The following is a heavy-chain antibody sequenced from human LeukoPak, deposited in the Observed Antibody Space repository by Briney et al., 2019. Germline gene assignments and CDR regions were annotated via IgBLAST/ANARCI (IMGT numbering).Heavy chain of an antibody. J-gene: IGHJ4*02. D-gene: IGHD6-6*01. V-gene: IGHV4-4*09. CDR3: ARQIEARVFDY. CDR1: GGSISSYY. Sequence: SETLSLTGTVSGGSISSYYWSWIRQPPGKGLEWIGYIYTSGSTNYNPSLKSRVTTSGDTSKNQFSLKLSSVTAADTAVYYCARQIEARVFDYWGQGTLVTVSS. CDR2: IYTSGST.